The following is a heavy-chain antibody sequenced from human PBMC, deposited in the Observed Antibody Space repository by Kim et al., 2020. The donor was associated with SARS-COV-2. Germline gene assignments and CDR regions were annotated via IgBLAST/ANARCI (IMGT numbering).Heavy chain of an antibody. CDR2: IYCSGGT. CDR3: ARAGIMITFGGVIANNHFDY. J-gene: IGHJ4*02. Sequence: GKGLEWIESIYCSGGTYYNPSLKSRVTISVDTSKNQFSLKLSSVTAADTAVYYGARAGIMITFGGVIANNHFDYGGQGTLVTVSS. V-gene: IGHV4-39*01. D-gene: IGHD3-16*02.